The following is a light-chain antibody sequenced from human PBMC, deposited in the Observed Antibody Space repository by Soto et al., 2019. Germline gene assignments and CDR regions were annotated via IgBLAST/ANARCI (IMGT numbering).Light chain of an antibody. CDR1: SSDVGTYNL. CDR3: CSYVGSSTDV. Sequence: QSALTQPASVSGSPGQSITTSCTGTSSDVGTYNLVSWYQQHPGKAPKLMVYEGTKRPSGVSNRFSGSKSGNTASLTISGLQAEDEADYYCCSYVGSSTDVFGTGTKVTVL. V-gene: IGLV2-23*01. CDR2: EGT. J-gene: IGLJ1*01.